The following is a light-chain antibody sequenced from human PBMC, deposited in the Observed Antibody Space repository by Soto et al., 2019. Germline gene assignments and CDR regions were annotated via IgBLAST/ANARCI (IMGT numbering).Light chain of an antibody. J-gene: IGLJ1*01. CDR3: CSYAGSSYV. Sequence: QSLLTQPASVSGSPGQSISISCTGTSIDVVSYNLVSWYQQHPGKAPKLMIYEVSKRPSGVSNRFSGSKSGNTASLTISGLQAEDESDYYCCSYAGSSYVFGTGTKVTVL. CDR2: EVS. CDR1: SIDVVSYNL. V-gene: IGLV2-23*02.